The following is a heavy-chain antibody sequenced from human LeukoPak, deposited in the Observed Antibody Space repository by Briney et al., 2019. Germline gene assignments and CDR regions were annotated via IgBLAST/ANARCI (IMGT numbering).Heavy chain of an antibody. CDR1: GYTFTSYG. J-gene: IGHJ6*03. D-gene: IGHD3-10*01. V-gene: IGHV1-18*01. CDR3: ARDSRHGGYYYYMDV. CDR2: ISAYNGNT. Sequence: ASVKVSYKASGYTFTSYGIRWVRRAPGQGLEWMGWISAYNGNTNYAQKLQGRVTMTTDTSTSTAYMELRSLRSDDTAAYYCARDSRHGGYYYYMDVWGNGTTVTVSS.